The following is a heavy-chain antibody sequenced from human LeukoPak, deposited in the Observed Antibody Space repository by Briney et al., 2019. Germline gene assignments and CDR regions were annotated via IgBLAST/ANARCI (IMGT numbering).Heavy chain of an antibody. Sequence: GGSLRLSCAASGFTFSTYGMHWVRQAPGQGLEDVSAISDNGSSTYYADSVKGRFTISRDNSKNTLYLQMGSLRAEDMAVYYCARGVEQHLVRIGFDIWGQGTMVTVSS. D-gene: IGHD6-13*01. CDR1: GFTFSTYG. J-gene: IGHJ3*02. CDR3: ARGVEQHLVRIGFDI. CDR2: ISDNGSST. V-gene: IGHV3-64*02.